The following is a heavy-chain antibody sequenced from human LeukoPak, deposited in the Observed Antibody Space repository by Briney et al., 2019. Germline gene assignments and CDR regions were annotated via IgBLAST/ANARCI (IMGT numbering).Heavy chain of an antibody. J-gene: IGHJ6*04. D-gene: IGHD3-10*01. CDR3: AKFNGHPTTNYYMDV. V-gene: IGHV3-23*01. CDR2: IIDTGGAT. CDR1: GFSFSSFA. Sequence: GGSLRLSCAASGFSFSSFAMTWVRQAPGKGLEWASGIIDTGGATYYADSVKGRFTISRDNSKNTLFLQMNSLRAEDTAVYYCAKFNGHPTTNYYMDVWGEGTTVTVSS.